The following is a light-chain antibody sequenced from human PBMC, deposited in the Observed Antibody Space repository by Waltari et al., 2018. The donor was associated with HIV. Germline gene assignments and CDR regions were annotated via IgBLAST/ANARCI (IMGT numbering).Light chain of an antibody. CDR2: WAS. V-gene: IGKV4-1*01. CDR3: QQYYSTPLT. CDR1: PSVLSSSNNKNY. J-gene: IGKJ4*01. Sequence: DIVMTQSPDSLAVTLGDRATINCQSSPSVLSSSNNKNYLTWYKQKPGQPPKLLIYWASTRESGVPDRFSGSGSGTDFSLTISSLQAEDVAVYYCQQYYSTPLTFGGGTKVEIK.